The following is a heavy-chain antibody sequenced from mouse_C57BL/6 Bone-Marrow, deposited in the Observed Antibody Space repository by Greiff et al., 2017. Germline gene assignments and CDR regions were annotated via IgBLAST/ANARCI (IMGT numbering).Heavy chain of an antibody. D-gene: IGHD2-4*01. CDR3: ARVITTCFDY. CDR2: IFPGSGST. V-gene: IGHV1-75*01. CDR1: GYTFTDYY. J-gene: IGHJ2*01. Sequence: QVQLQQSGPELVKPGASVKISCKASGYTFTDYYINWVKQRPGQGLEWIGWIFPGSGSTYYNEKFKGKATLTVDKSSSTAYMLLRSLTSEDSAVYFCARVITTCFDYWGQGTTLTVSS.